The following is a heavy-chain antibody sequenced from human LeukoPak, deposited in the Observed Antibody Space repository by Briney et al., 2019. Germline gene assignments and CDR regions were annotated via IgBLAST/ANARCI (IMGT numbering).Heavy chain of an antibody. CDR3: ARIWTVTRLDY. J-gene: IGHJ4*02. V-gene: IGHV4-34*01. CDR2: INHSGST. D-gene: IGHD4-17*01. CDR1: GGSFSGYY. Sequence: SETLSLTCAVYGGSFSGYYWSWIRQPPGKGLEWIGEINHSGSTNYNPSLKSRVTISVDTSKNQFSLKLSSVTAADTAVYYCARIWTVTRLDYWGQGTLVTVSS.